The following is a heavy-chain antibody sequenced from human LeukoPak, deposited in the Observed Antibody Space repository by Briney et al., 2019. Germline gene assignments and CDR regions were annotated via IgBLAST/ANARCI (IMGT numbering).Heavy chain of an antibody. D-gene: IGHD3-10*01. CDR2: INSDGSST. CDR3: ARGPPYGSGSYYPGDY. J-gene: IGHJ4*02. V-gene: IGHV3-74*01. CDR1: GFTFSSHW. Sequence: PGGSLRLSCAASGFTFSSHWMHWVRQAPGKGLVLVSRINSDGSSTSYADSVKGRFTISRDNAKNTLYLQMNSLRAEDTAVYYCARGPPYGSGSYYPGDYWGQGTLVTVSS.